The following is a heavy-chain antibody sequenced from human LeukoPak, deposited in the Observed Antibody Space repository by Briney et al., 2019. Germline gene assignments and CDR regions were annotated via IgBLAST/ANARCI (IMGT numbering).Heavy chain of an antibody. CDR1: GFTFSSYG. V-gene: IGHV3-30*02. Sequence: GGSLRLSCAASGFTFSSYGMHWVRQAPGKGLEWVAFIRYDGSNKYYADSVKGRFTISRDNSKNTLYLQMNSLRPEDTAVYYCGKDILAMGGSRGLDYWGQGILVTVSS. CDR3: GKDILAMGGSRGLDY. CDR2: IRYDGSNK. D-gene: IGHD6-19*01. J-gene: IGHJ4*02.